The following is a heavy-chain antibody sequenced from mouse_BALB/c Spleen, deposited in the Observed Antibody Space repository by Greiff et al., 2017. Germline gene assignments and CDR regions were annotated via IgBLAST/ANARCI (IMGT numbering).Heavy chain of an antibody. CDR2: ISNGGGST. J-gene: IGHJ2*01. V-gene: IGHV5-12-2*01. CDR1: GFTFSSYT. Sequence: EVKVVESGGGLVQPGGSLKLSCAASGFTFSSYTMSWVRQTPEKRLEWVAYISNGGGSTYYPDTVKGRFTISRDNAKNTLYLKMSSLKSEDTAMYYCARVRYYGSSYDYWGQGTTLTVSS. CDR3: ARVRYYGSSYDY. D-gene: IGHD1-1*01.